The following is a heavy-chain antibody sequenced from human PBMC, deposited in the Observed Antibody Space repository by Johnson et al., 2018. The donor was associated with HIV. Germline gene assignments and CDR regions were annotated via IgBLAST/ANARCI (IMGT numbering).Heavy chain of an antibody. CDR2: TWFDGSNK. V-gene: IGHV3-33*06. J-gene: IGHJ3*02. CDR3: AKVAVATAAGGVALDI. Sequence: QVQLVESGGGVVQPGRSLRLSCAASGFTFSNYGMHWVRQAPGKGLAWVAVTWFDGSNKYYSDSVKGRFTISRDNSKSTLYLQMNSLRAEDTAVYYCAKVAVATAAGGVALDIWGPGTMVTVSS. D-gene: IGHD6-13*01. CDR1: GFTFSNYG.